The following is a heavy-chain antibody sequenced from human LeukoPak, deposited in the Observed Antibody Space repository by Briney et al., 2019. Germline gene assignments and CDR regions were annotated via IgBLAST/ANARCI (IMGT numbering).Heavy chain of an antibody. J-gene: IGHJ4*02. Sequence: TGGSLRLSCEASGLTFSSYDMSWVRQAPGKGLEWVANIKQDGSEKYYVDSVKGRFTISRDNAKNSLYLQMNSLRAEDTAVYYCARVTASSGFHWGQGTLVTVPP. CDR2: IKQDGSEK. CDR3: ARVTASSGFH. V-gene: IGHV3-7*04. D-gene: IGHD3-22*01. CDR1: GLTFSSYD.